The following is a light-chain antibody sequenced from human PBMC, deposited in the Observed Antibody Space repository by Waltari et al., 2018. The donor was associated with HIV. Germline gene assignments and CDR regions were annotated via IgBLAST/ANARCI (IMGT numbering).Light chain of an antibody. CDR2: GNN. Sequence: QSVLRQPPSASGTPGQRVTIPCSGGRFNIGSNSVSWYQQLPGMAPKLLIYGNNQRPSGVPDRFSGSKSGTSASLAISGLQSDDEADYYCAAWDDNLNALFGGGTKLTVL. CDR3: AAWDDNLNAL. J-gene: IGLJ2*01. V-gene: IGLV1-44*01. CDR1: RFNIGSNS.